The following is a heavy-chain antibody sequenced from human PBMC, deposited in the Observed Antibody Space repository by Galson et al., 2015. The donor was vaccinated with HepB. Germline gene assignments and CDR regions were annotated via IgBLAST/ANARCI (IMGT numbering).Heavy chain of an antibody. Sequence: SLRLSCAASGFTFSSYAMSWVRQAPGKGLEWVSAISGSGGSTYYADSVKGRFTISRDNSKNTLYLQMNSLRAEDTAVYYCARDQLGGLLLRSYWYFDLWGRGTLVTVSS. CDR3: ARDQLGGLLLRSYWYFDL. D-gene: IGHD3-22*01. V-gene: IGHV3-23*01. J-gene: IGHJ2*01. CDR1: GFTFSSYA. CDR2: ISGSGGST.